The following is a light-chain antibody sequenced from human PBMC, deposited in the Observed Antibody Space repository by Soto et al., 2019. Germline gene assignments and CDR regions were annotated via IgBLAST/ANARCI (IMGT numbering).Light chain of an antibody. CDR1: QSVSSSH. J-gene: IGKJ5*01. V-gene: IGKV3-20*01. CDR3: LHYGGSPLT. CDR2: TAS. Sequence: EVVLTQSPGTLSLSPGERGTLSCRASQSVSSSHIAWYQQRPGQAPRLLIYTASSRATGVPGRFSGSGSGTDFTLTIGRLEPGDFAVYYCLHYGGSPLTFGQGTRLEI.